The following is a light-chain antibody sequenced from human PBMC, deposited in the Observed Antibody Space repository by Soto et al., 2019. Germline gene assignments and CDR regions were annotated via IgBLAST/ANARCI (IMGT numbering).Light chain of an antibody. CDR2: DAY. V-gene: IGKV1-5*01. Sequence: QMTQSPSIVSASLGDRVTITCRASQSIRSWLAWYQQKPGKAPKLLIYDAYSLESGVPSRFSGRRSGTEFTLTIAGLQPEDFATYYCQQRNSYPIAFGQGTRLEIK. CDR1: QSIRSW. J-gene: IGKJ5*01. CDR3: QQRNSYPIA.